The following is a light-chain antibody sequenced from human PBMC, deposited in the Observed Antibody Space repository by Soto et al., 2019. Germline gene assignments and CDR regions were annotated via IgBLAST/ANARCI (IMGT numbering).Light chain of an antibody. CDR2: AAS. CDR1: QDISNY. CDR3: QQSYSTPLT. Sequence: DIQMTQSPSSLSASVGDRVTITCQASQDISNYLNWYQQKPGKAPELLIYAASSLQSAVPSRFSGSGSGTDFTLTISSLQYEDFATYYCQQSYSTPLTFGGGTKVDIK. J-gene: IGKJ4*01. V-gene: IGKV1-39*01.